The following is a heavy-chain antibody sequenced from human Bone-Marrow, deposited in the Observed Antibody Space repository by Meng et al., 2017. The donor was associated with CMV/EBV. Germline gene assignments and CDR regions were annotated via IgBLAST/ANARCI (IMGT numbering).Heavy chain of an antibody. D-gene: IGHD2-2*02. Sequence: GESLKISCAASGFTFSSYGMHWVRQAPGKGLEWVAFIRYDGSNKYYADSVKGRFTISRDNSKNTLYLQMNSLRAEDTAVYYCAREEYCSSTSCYKYYYYYGMDVWGQGTTVTVSS. J-gene: IGHJ6*02. CDR3: AREEYCSSTSCYKYYYYYGMDV. V-gene: IGHV3-30*02. CDR1: GFTFSSYG. CDR2: IRYDGSNK.